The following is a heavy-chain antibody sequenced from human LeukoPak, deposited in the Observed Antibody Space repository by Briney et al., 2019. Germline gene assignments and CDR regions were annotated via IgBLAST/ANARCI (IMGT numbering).Heavy chain of an antibody. D-gene: IGHD3-3*01. CDR3: ARVFLEWLLPDY. CDR2: INPNSGGT. CDR1: GYTFTGYY. J-gene: IGHJ4*02. Sequence: ASVKVSCKASGYTFTGYYMHWVRQALGQGLEWMGWINPNSGGTNYAQKFQGRVTMTRDTSISTAYMELSRLRSDDTAVYYCARVFLEWLLPDYWGQGTLVTVSS. V-gene: IGHV1-2*02.